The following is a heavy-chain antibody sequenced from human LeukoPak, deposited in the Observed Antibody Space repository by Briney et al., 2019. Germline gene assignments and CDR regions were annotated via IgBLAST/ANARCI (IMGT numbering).Heavy chain of an antibody. CDR2: MNPNSGNT. V-gene: IGHV1-8*01. D-gene: IGHD3-9*01. CDR3: AREASLRYFDWFPNPYYYYGMDV. CDR1: GYTFTSYD. Sequence: GASVKVPCKASGYTFTSYDINWVRQATGQGLEWMGWMNPNSGNTGYAQKFQGRVTMTRNTSISTAYMELSSLRSEDTAVYYCAREASLRYFDWFPNPYYYYGMDVWGQGTTVTVSS. J-gene: IGHJ6*02.